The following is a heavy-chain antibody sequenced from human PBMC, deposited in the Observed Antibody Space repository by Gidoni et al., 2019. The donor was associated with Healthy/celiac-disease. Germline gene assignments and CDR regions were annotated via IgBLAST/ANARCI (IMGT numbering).Heavy chain of an antibody. V-gene: IGHV3-30*18. CDR2: ISYDGSNK. CDR1: GFTFSSYG. J-gene: IGHJ4*02. Sequence: QVQLVESGGGVVQPGRSLRLSCAASGFTFSSYGMHWVRQAPGKGLGWVAVISYDGSNKYYADSVKGRFTISRDNSKNTLYLQMNSLRAEDTAVYYCAKGRHRYCSGGSCYPDYWGQGTLVTVSS. D-gene: IGHD2-15*01. CDR3: AKGRHRYCSGGSCYPDY.